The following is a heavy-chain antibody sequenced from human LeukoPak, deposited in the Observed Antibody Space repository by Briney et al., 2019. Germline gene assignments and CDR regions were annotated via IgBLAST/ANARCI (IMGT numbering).Heavy chain of an antibody. J-gene: IGHJ4*02. D-gene: IGHD3-3*01. CDR2: INPNSGGT. Sequence: ASVKLSCKASGYTFTGYYMHWVRQAPGQGLEWMGRINPNSGGTNYAQKFQGRVTMTRDTSISTAYMELSRLRSDDTAVYYCASRRDFWSGDTFDYWGQGTLVTVSS. CDR1: GYTFTGYY. V-gene: IGHV1-2*06. CDR3: ASRRDFWSGDTFDY.